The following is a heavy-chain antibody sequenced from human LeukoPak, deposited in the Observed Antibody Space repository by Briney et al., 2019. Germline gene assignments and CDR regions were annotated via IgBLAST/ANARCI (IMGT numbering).Heavy chain of an antibody. CDR2: TQYDGSNK. CDR1: GFTFSSYG. Sequence: GGSLRLSCAASGFTFSSYGMHWVRQAPGKGLEWVAFTQYDGSNKYFADSVKGRFTISRDNSKNTLYLQMNSLRGEDTAVYYCAKDFGGYSLGYNGLDIWGQGTMVTVSS. D-gene: IGHD5-18*01. V-gene: IGHV3-30*02. J-gene: IGHJ3*02. CDR3: AKDFGGYSLGYNGLDI.